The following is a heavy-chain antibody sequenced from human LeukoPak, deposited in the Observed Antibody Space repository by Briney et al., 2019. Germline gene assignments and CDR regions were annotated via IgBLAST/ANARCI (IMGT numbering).Heavy chain of an antibody. D-gene: IGHD5-18*01. J-gene: IGHJ4*02. CDR2: ISAYNGNT. V-gene: IGHV1-18*01. CDR3: ARDDSFQFDS. Sequence: ASVKVSCKAPGYTFTSYGISWVRQAPGQGLEWMGWISAYNGNTNYAQKFQGRVTMTRATSISTAYMELSSLRSDDTAVYYCARDDSFQFDSWGQGTLVTVSS. CDR1: GYTFTSYG.